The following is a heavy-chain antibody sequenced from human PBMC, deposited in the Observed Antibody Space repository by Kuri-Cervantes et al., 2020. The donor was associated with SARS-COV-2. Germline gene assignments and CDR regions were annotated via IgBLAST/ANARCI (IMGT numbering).Heavy chain of an antibody. V-gene: IGHV4-4*07. CDR2: IYTSGST. D-gene: IGHD3-3*01. J-gene: IGHJ5*02. Sequence: SETLSLTCTVSGYSISSGYYWGWIRQPAGKGLEWIGRIYTSGSTNYNPSLKSRVTMSVDTSKNQFSLKLSSVTAADTAVYYCARERRDLYDFWSGRLFDPWGQGTLVTVSS. CDR3: ARERRDLYDFWSGRLFDP. CDR1: GYSISSGYY.